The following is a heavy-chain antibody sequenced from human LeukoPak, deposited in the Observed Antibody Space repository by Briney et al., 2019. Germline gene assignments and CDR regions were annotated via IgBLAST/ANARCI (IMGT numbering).Heavy chain of an antibody. J-gene: IGHJ4*02. Sequence: GGSLRLSCAASGFTFSSYGMSWVRQAPGKGLEWVSAVSGGGGGTYYADSVKGRFTISRDNAKNSLYLQMNSLRVEDTAVYYCARGGAARPDFWGQGTLVTVSS. V-gene: IGHV3-23*01. CDR1: GFTFSSYG. CDR3: ARGGAARPDF. D-gene: IGHD6-6*01. CDR2: VSGGGGGT.